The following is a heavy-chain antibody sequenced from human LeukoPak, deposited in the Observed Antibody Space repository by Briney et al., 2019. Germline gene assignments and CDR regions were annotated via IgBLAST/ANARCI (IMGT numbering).Heavy chain of an antibody. J-gene: IGHJ4*02. D-gene: IGHD6-13*01. CDR2: INHSGST. Sequence: KPSETLSLTCAIYGGSFSGYYWSWIRQPPGKGLEWIGEINHSGSTNYNPSLKSRVTISVDTSKNQFSLKLSSVTAADTAVYYCASGHSSSWRFDYWGQGTLVTVSS. CDR1: GGSFSGYY. V-gene: IGHV4-34*01. CDR3: ASGHSSSWRFDY.